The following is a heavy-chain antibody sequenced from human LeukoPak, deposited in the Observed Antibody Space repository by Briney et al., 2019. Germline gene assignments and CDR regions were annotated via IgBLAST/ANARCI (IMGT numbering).Heavy chain of an antibody. CDR1: GFTFSSYS. J-gene: IGHJ4*02. V-gene: IGHV3-21*04. CDR3: AKRYIANTGPIDY. D-gene: IGHD1-1*01. Sequence: GGSLRLSCAASGFTFSSYSMNWVRQAPGKGLEWVSSISSSSSYMYYADSVKGRFTISRDNFKRTLYLEMNSLRAEDTAVYYCAKRYIANTGPIDYWGQGTLVTVSS. CDR2: ISSSSSYM.